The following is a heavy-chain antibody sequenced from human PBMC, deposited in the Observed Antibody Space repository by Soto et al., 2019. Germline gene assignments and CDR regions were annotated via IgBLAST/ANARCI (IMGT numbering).Heavy chain of an antibody. J-gene: IGHJ1*01. CDR2: IDWDDDK. V-gene: IGHV2-70*01. CDR3: ARVLTTYYYDSSGYYRAEYFQH. D-gene: IGHD3-22*01. Sequence: SGPTLVNPTQTLTLTCTFSGFSLSTSGICVSWIRQPPGKALEWLALIDWDDDKYYSTSLKTRLTISKDTSKNQVVLTMTNMDPVDTATYYCARVLTTYYYDSSGYYRAEYFQHWGQGTLVAVSA. CDR1: GFSLSTSGIC.